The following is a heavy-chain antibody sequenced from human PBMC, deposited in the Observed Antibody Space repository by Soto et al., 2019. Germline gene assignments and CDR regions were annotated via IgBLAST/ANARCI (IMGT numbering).Heavy chain of an antibody. CDR1: GHTFTSYG. CDR3: ARDRPYCSGGSCYYYYGMDV. Sequence: QVQLVQSGAEVKKPGASVKVSCKASGHTFTSYGISWVRQAPGQGLEWMGWISAYNGNTNYAQKLQGRVTMTTDTSTSTAYMELRSLRSDDTAVYYCARDRPYCSGGSCYYYYGMDVWGQGTTVTVSS. D-gene: IGHD2-15*01. CDR2: ISAYNGNT. J-gene: IGHJ6*02. V-gene: IGHV1-18*01.